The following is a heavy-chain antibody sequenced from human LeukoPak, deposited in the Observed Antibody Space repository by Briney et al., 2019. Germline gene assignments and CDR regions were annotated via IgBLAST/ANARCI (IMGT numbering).Heavy chain of an antibody. D-gene: IGHD3-22*01. Sequence: SETLSLTCTVSGGSISSYYWSWIRQPPGKGLEWIGNIYDSGSTNYNPSLKSRLTISVDTSKNQCSLKLSSVTAADTAVYYCARQSISGSSLSYFDYWGQGTLVNVSS. J-gene: IGHJ4*02. V-gene: IGHV4-59*01. CDR3: ARQSISGSSLSYFDY. CDR1: GGSISSYY. CDR2: IYDSGST.